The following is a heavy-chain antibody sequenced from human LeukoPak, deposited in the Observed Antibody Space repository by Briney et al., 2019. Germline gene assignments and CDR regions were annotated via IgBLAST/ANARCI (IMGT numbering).Heavy chain of an antibody. CDR3: AREDYGGNYHFDY. V-gene: IGHV3-23*01. Sequence: GGSLRLSCAASGFTFSTYAMSWVRQAPGKGREWVSAISGRGGHTYYADPVKGRFTMSRDNSKNTLYLQMDSLRAEDTAVYSCAREDYGGNYHFDYWGQGTLVTVSS. J-gene: IGHJ4*02. CDR2: ISGRGGHT. D-gene: IGHD4-23*01. CDR1: GFTFSTYA.